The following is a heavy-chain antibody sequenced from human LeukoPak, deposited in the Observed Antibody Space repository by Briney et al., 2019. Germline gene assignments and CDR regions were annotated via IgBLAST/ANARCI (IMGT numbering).Heavy chain of an antibody. J-gene: IGHJ4*02. V-gene: IGHV1-2*02. CDR1: GYTFTGYY. CDR3: ASRSSGWFVDY. D-gene: IGHD6-19*01. Sequence: GASVNVSCKASGYTFTGYYMHWVRQAPGQGLEWMGWINPNSGGTNYAQKLQGRVTMTRDTSISTAYMELSRLRSDDTAVYYCASRSSGWFVDYWGQGTLVTVSS. CDR2: INPNSGGT.